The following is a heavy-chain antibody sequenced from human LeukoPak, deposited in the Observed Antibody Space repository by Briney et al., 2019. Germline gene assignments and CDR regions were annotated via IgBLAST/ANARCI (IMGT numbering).Heavy chain of an antibody. D-gene: IGHD3-22*01. CDR1: GGTFSSYA. Sequence: SVKVSCKASGGTFSSYAISRVRQAPGQGLEWMGGIIPIFGTANYAQKFQGRVTITTDESTSTAYMELSSLRSEDTAVYYCASSVTAYYDSSGYDYWGQGTLVTVSS. CDR3: ASSVTAYYDSSGYDY. V-gene: IGHV1-69*05. CDR2: IIPIFGTA. J-gene: IGHJ4*02.